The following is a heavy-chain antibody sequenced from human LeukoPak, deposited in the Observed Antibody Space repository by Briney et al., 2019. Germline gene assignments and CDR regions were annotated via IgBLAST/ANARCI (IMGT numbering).Heavy chain of an antibody. J-gene: IGHJ4*02. CDR1: GYTFTSYG. D-gene: IGHD3-10*01. CDR3: ARVLPASGSGSYYIDY. V-gene: IGHV1-18*01. Sequence: ASVKVSCKASGYTFTSYGISWVRQAPGQGLEWMGWISAYNGNTNYAQKLQGRVTMTTDTSTSTAYMELRSLRPDDTAVYYCARVLPASGSGSYYIDYWGQGTLVTVSS. CDR2: ISAYNGNT.